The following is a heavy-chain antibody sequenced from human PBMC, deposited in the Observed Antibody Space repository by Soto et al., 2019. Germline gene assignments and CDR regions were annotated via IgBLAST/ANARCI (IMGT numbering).Heavy chain of an antibody. CDR3: ARHFSRSFLDY. CDR2: IYYSGST. D-gene: IGHD6-6*01. J-gene: IGHJ4*02. V-gene: IGHV4-39*01. Sequence: XTLSLPCTVSGGSLSSSSYYWGWIRQPPGKGLGWIGSIYYSGSTYYNPSLKSRVTISVETSKNQFSLKLSSLTAADTAVYYCARHFSRSFLDYWGQGTLGTVS. CDR1: GGSLSSSSYY.